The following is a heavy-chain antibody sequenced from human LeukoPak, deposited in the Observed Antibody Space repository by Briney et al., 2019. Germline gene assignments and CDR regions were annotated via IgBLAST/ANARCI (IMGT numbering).Heavy chain of an antibody. D-gene: IGHD2-15*01. CDR2: FDPEDGET. Sequence: ASVKVSCKVSGYTLTELSMHWVRQAPGKGLEWMGGFDPEDGETIYAQKFQGRVTMTEDTSTDTAYMELRSLRSDDTAVFYCARALDGQWWSTLSAWGQGTLVTVSS. CDR1: GYTLTELS. V-gene: IGHV1-24*01. CDR3: ARALDGQWWSTLSA. J-gene: IGHJ5*02.